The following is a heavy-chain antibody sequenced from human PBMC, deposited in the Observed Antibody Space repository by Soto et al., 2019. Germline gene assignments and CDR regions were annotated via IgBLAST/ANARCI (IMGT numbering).Heavy chain of an antibody. J-gene: IGHJ5*02. V-gene: IGHV3-23*01. Sequence: EMQLLESGGGLVQPGGSLRLSCAASGFTFSSFAMSWVRQAPGKGLDWVSAISGSGGVTYYADSVKGRFTMSRDNAKNTLWLQMNRLRVEDTAVYYCVDGGEIGRPPLDTWGQGTLVIVSS. CDR1: GFTFSSFA. CDR3: VDGGEIGRPPLDT. CDR2: ISGSGGVT. D-gene: IGHD3-10*01.